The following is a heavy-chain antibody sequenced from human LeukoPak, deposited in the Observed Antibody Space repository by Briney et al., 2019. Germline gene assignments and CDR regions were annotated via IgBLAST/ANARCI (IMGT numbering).Heavy chain of an antibody. CDR1: GGSISSYY. Sequence: SETLSLTCTVSGGSISSYYWSWIRQPPGKGLEWIGRIYTSGSTNYNPSLKSRVTISVDTSKNQFSLKLSSVTAADTAVYYCARVDTAMVTDYWGQGTLVTVSS. D-gene: IGHD5-18*01. J-gene: IGHJ4*02. V-gene: IGHV4-4*07. CDR3: ARVDTAMVTDY. CDR2: IYTSGST.